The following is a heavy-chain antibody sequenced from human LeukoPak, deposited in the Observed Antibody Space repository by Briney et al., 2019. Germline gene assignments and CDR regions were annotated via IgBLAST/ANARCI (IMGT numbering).Heavy chain of an antibody. D-gene: IGHD6-19*01. CDR2: IYYSGST. Sequence: PSQTLSLTCTVSGGSISSGGYYWSWIRQHPGKGLEWIGYIYYSGSTYYNPSLKSRVTISVDTSKNQFSLKLSSVTAADTAVYYYARDAVAGLLDYWGQGTLVTVSS. J-gene: IGHJ4*02. CDR3: ARDAVAGLLDY. CDR1: GGSISSGGYY. V-gene: IGHV4-31*03.